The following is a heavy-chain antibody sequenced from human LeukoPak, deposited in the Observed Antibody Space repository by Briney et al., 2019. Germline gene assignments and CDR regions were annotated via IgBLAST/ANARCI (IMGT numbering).Heavy chain of an antibody. Sequence: GGSLRLSCAASGFTFSSYSMNWVRQAPGKGLEWVSVIYSGGSTYYADSAKGRFTISRDNSKNTLYLQMNSLRAEDTAVYYCARAKYWGQGTLVTVSS. CDR2: IYSGGST. J-gene: IGHJ4*02. V-gene: IGHV3-66*01. CDR1: GFTFSSYS. CDR3: ARAKY.